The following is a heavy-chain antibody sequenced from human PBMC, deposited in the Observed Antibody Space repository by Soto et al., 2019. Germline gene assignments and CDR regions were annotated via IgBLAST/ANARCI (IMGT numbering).Heavy chain of an antibody. Sequence: SETLSLTCAVYGGSFSGYYWSWIRQPPGKGLEWIGEINHSGSTNYNPSLKSRVTISVDTTKNQFSLKLISVTAADTAVYYWAAGVVASYCSSTGCRWGFDYWGQGTLVTVSS. V-gene: IGHV4-34*01. CDR3: AAGVVASYCSSTGCRWGFDY. D-gene: IGHD2-2*01. CDR2: INHSGST. J-gene: IGHJ4*02. CDR1: GGSFSGYY.